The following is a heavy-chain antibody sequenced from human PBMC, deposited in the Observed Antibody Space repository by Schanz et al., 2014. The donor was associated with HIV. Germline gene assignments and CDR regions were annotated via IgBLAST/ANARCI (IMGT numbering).Heavy chain of an antibody. V-gene: IGHV3-11*01. CDR3: VTEQYSTISA. CDR2: LSGSGSNI. J-gene: IGHJ5*02. CDR1: GFSFSDYH. Sequence: QVQLVESGGDLVKPGGSLRLSCTASGFSFSDYHMSWIRQAPGKGLEWVSSLSGSGSNIYYADSVKGRFTISRDNADNSLFLQANSLRAEDTALYYCVTEQYSTISAWGQGALVIVSS. D-gene: IGHD2-15*01.